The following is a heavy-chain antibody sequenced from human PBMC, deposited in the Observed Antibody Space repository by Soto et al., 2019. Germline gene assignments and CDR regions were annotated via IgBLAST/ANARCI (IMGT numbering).Heavy chain of an antibody. J-gene: IGHJ5*02. Sequence: SETLSLTCSVSGASVAGGSYYWSWVRQPPGKGLEWIGYIPSRGRPFYNPSLTSRGTISADTSKNQLSLQLTSVTAADTAVYYCARDTYSGYDFGLWGQGSLVTVSS. V-gene: IGHV4-30-4*01. D-gene: IGHD5-12*01. CDR1: GASVAGGSYY. CDR2: IPSRGRP. CDR3: ARDTYSGYDFGL.